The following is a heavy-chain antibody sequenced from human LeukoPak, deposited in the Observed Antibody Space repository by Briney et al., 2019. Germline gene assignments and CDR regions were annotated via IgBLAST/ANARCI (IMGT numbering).Heavy chain of an antibody. Sequence: GRSLRLSCVASGFTFSSYGMHWVRQAPGKGLEWVAVISYDGAKKYYADSVKGRFTISRDNSKNTLYLQMNSLRAEDTAVYYCANRGCYEANYYYYGMDAWGQGTTVIVSS. J-gene: IGHJ6*02. CDR1: GFTFSSYG. CDR2: ISYDGAKK. D-gene: IGHD6-19*01. CDR3: ANRGCYEANYYYYGMDA. V-gene: IGHV3-30*18.